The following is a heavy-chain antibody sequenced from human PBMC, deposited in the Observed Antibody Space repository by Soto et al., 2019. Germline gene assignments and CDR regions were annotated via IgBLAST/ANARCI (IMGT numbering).Heavy chain of an antibody. D-gene: IGHD3-3*01. CDR2: IYYSGST. J-gene: IGHJ6*02. Sequence: KPSETLSLTCTVSGGSISSGDYYWSWIRQPPGKGLEWIGYIYYSGSTYYNPSLKSRVTISVDTSKNQFSLKLSSVTAADTAVYYCARGVGSFWSGRYYYYYGMDVWGQGTTVTVSS. CDR1: GGSISSGDYY. V-gene: IGHV4-30-4*01. CDR3: ARGVGSFWSGRYYYYYGMDV.